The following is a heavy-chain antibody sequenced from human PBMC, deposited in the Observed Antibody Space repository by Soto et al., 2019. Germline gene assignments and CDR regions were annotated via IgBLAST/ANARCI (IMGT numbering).Heavy chain of an antibody. CDR2: IHSDGTSK. Sequence: EVQLVESGGGLVQPGESLRLSCAASGFTFDYYWMHWVRQVPWKGLVWVSRIHSDGTSKTYADSVKGRFTISRDNAKNTLDLQMNSLRADDTAVYYCARGDRGGFDLWGQGTVVTVSS. D-gene: IGHD3-16*01. CDR1: GFTFDYYW. V-gene: IGHV3-74*01. J-gene: IGHJ3*01. CDR3: ARGDRGGFDL.